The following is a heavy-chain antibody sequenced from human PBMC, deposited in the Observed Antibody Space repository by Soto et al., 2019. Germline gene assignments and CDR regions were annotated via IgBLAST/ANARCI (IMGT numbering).Heavy chain of an antibody. V-gene: IGHV3-21*01. J-gene: IGHJ3*02. D-gene: IGHD1-26*01. CDR3: AREVDSGSYPHDAFDI. Sequence: EVQLVESGGGLVKPGGSLRLSCAASGFTFSSYSMNWVRQAPGKGLEWVSSISSSSSYIYYADSVKGRFTISRDNAKNSLYLQMNSLRAEDTAVYYCAREVDSGSYPHDAFDIWGQGTMVTVSS. CDR2: ISSSSSYI. CDR1: GFTFSSYS.